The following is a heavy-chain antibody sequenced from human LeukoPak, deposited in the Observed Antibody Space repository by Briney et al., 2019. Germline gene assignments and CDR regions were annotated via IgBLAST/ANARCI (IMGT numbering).Heavy chain of an antibody. CDR2: IYYSGST. Sequence: SETLSLTCTVSGGSISSYYWSWIRQPPGKGLEWIGYIYYSGSTNYNPSLKSRVTISVDTSKNQFSLKLSSATAADTAVYYCARHLGYYDYVWGSYRYAFDIWGQGTMVTVSS. V-gene: IGHV4-59*08. D-gene: IGHD3-16*02. CDR1: GGSISSYY. J-gene: IGHJ3*02. CDR3: ARHLGYYDYVWGSYRYAFDI.